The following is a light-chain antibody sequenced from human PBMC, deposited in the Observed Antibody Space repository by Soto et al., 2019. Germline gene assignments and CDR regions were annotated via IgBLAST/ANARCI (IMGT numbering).Light chain of an antibody. CDR2: DVS. CDR1: SSDAGGYNY. Sequence: QSVLTQPASVSGSPGQSVTICCTGTSSDAGGYNYVSWSQQHPGKAPTLVIYDVSNRPSGVSNRFSGSKSGNTASLTISGLQAEDEADYYCSSYTRSSTRYVFGTGTKVTVL. CDR3: SSYTRSSTRYV. V-gene: IGLV2-14*01. J-gene: IGLJ1*01.